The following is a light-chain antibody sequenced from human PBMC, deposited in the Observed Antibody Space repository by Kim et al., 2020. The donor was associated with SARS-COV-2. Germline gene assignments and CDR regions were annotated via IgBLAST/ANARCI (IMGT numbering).Light chain of an antibody. CDR3: QSYVHSLSDV. CDR2: GNT. CDR1: SSNIGAGYD. J-gene: IGLJ1*01. V-gene: IGLV1-40*01. Sequence: QPVLTQPPSVSGAPGQRVIISCTGSSSNIGAGYDVHWYQQLPGTAPKLLIYGNTNRPSGVPDRFSDSRSGTSASLAITGLQAEDEAHYYCQSYVHSLSDVFGTGTKVTVL.